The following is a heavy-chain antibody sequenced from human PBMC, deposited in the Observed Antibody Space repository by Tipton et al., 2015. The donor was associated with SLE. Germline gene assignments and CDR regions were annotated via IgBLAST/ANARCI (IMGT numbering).Heavy chain of an antibody. CDR2: IYYSGST. V-gene: IGHV4-59*01. CDR1: GGSISSYY. Sequence: TLSLTCTVPGGSISSYYWSWIRQPPGKGLEWIGYIYYSGSTNYNPSLKSRVTISVDTSKNQFSLKLSSVTAADTAVYYCARELGPRGPFDYWGQGTLVTVSS. D-gene: IGHD7-27*01. CDR3: ARELGPRGPFDY. J-gene: IGHJ4*02.